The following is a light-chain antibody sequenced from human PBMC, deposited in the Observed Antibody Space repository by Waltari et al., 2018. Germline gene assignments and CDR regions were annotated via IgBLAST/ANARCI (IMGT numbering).Light chain of an antibody. CDR3: SSYKGSSTLYV. CDR1: SSDIGGYSY. J-gene: IGLJ1*01. V-gene: IGLV2-14*01. CDR2: DVT. Sequence: QSALTQPASVSGSPGQSITISSTGTSSDIGGYSYVSWYQQHPGKAPKLMIYDVTKRPSGVSNRFSGSNSGSTASLTISGLQAEDEADYYCSSYKGSSTLYVFGTGTKVTVL.